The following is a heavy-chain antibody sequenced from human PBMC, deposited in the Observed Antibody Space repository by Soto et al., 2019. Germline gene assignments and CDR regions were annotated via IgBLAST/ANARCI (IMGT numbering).Heavy chain of an antibody. Sequence: SETLSLTCAVYGGSFSGYYWSWIRQPPGKGLEWIGEINHSGSTNYNPSLKSRVTISVDTSKNQLSLKLSSVTAADTAVYYCARRYGYYFDYWGQGTLVTVSS. CDR2: INHSGST. D-gene: IGHD3-9*01. CDR3: ARRYGYYFDY. CDR1: GGSFSGYY. J-gene: IGHJ4*02. V-gene: IGHV4-34*01.